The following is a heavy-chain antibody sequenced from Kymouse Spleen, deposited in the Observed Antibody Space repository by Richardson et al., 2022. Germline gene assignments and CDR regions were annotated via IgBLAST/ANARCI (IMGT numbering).Heavy chain of an antibody. D-gene: IGHD3-10*01. J-gene: IGHJ6*02. CDR3: ARRITMVRGVTSTDYYYGMDV. CDR2: IYYSGST. CDR1: GGSISSSSYY. V-gene: IGHV4-39*01. Sequence: QLQLQESGPGLVKPSETLSLTCTVSGGSISSSSYYWGWIRQPPGKGLEWIGSIYYSGSTYYNPSLKSRVTISVDTSKNQFSLKLSSVTAADTAVYYCARRITMVRGVTSTDYYYGMDVWGQGTTVTVSS.